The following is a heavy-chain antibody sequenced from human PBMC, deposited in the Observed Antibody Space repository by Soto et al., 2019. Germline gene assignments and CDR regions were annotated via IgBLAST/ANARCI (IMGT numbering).Heavy chain of an antibody. J-gene: IGHJ6*02. Sequence: QVQLQESGPGLVRPSETLSLTCTVSGGSVTTGSYNWSWIRRPPGKGLEWIGNIFFTGITHYTPSLSNLVTMSVDTSKNQFALTVTSVTAADTGVYYCARDGHGMDVWGQGTTVTVSS. CDR3: ARDGHGMDV. CDR1: GGSVTTGSYN. V-gene: IGHV4-61*01. CDR2: IFFTGIT.